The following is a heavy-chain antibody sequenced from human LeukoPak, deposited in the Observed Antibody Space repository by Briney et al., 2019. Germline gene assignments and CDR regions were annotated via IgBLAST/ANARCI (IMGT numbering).Heavy chain of an antibody. Sequence: SETLSLTCAVYGGSFSGYYWSWIRQPPGKGLEWIGEINHSGSTNYNPSLKSRVTISVDTSKNQFSPKLSSVTAADTAVYYCAWSPTYYYDSSGYYWGQGTLVTVSS. V-gene: IGHV4-34*01. D-gene: IGHD3-22*01. CDR2: INHSGST. CDR3: AWSPTYYYDSSGYY. CDR1: GGSFSGYY. J-gene: IGHJ4*02.